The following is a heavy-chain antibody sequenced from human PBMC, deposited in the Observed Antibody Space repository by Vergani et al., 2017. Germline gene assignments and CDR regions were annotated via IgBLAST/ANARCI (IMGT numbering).Heavy chain of an antibody. CDR2: IYYRGST. D-gene: IGHD6-13*01. CDR3: ARDAAAGLHYFDY. V-gene: IGHV4-31*03. Sequence: QVQLQESGPGLVKPSQTLSLTCTVSGGSISCGGYYWSWIRQHPGKGLEWIGYIYYRGSTYYNPSLKSRVTISVDTSKNQFSLKLSSVTAADTAVYYCARDAAAGLHYFDYWGQGTLVTVSS. CDR1: GGSISCGGYY. J-gene: IGHJ4*02.